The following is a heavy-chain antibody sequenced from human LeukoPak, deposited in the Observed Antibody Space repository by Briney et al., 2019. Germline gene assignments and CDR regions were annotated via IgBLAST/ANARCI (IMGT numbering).Heavy chain of an antibody. J-gene: IGHJ4*02. V-gene: IGHV4-59*01. D-gene: IGHD6-19*01. CDR1: GGSISSYY. Sequence: SETLSLTCTVSGGSISSYYWSWIRQPPGKGLEWIGYIYYSGSTNYNPSLKSRVTISVDTSKNQFSLRLSSVTAADTAVYYCARGPGYSSGYFDYWGQGTLVTVSS. CDR3: ARGPGYSSGYFDY. CDR2: IYYSGST.